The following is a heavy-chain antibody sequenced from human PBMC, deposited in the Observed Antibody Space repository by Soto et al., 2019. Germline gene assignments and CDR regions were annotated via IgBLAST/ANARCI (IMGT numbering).Heavy chain of an antibody. V-gene: IGHV3-9*01. CDR2: ISWNSGSI. CDR3: AKDQGPYDSSGYLYY. Sequence: GGSLRLSCAASGFTFDDYAMHWVRQAPGKGLEWVSGISWNSGSIGYADSVKGRFTISRDNAKNSLYLQMNSLRAEDTALYYCAKDQGPYDSSGYLYYWGQGTLVTVSS. D-gene: IGHD3-22*01. CDR1: GFTFDDYA. J-gene: IGHJ4*02.